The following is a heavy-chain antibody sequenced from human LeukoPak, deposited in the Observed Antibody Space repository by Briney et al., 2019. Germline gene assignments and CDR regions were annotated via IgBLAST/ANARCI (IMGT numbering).Heavy chain of an antibody. Sequence: PSETLSLTCTVSGGSISSSSYYWGWIRQPPGKGLEWIGSIYYSGSTYYNPSLKSRVTISVDTSKNQFSLKLSSVTAADTAVYYCARDRSIRRGSYYFDYWGQGTLVTVSS. D-gene: IGHD1-14*01. V-gene: IGHV4-39*07. CDR1: GGSISSSSYY. J-gene: IGHJ4*02. CDR2: IYYSGST. CDR3: ARDRSIRRGSYYFDY.